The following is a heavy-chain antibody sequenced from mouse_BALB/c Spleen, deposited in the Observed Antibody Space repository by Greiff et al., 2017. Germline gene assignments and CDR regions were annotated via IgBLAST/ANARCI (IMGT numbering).Heavy chain of an antibody. J-gene: IGHJ4*01. Sequence: EVKLVESGGGLVQPGGSRKLSCAASGFTFSSFGMHWVRQAPEKGLEWVAYISSGSSTIYYADTVKGRFTISRDNPKNTLFLQMTSLRSEDTAMYYCARWGYGNYPYYYAMDYWGQGTSVTVSS. CDR3: ARWGYGNYPYYYAMDY. CDR1: GFTFSSFG. V-gene: IGHV5-17*02. CDR2: ISSGSSTI. D-gene: IGHD2-10*02.